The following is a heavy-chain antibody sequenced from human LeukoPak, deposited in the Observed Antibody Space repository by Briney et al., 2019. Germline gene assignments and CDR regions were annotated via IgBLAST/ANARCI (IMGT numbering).Heavy chain of an antibody. CDR1: GGSISSSSYY. CDR2: IYYSGST. J-gene: IGHJ4*02. Sequence: PSETLSLTCTVSGGSISSSSYYWGWIRQPPGKGLEWIGSIYYSGSTYYNPSLKSRVTISVDTSKNQFSLKLSSVTAADTAVYYCARGLVGYCSGGSCDPSDYWGQGTLVTVSS. D-gene: IGHD2-15*01. CDR3: ARGLVGYCSGGSCDPSDY. V-gene: IGHV4-39*07.